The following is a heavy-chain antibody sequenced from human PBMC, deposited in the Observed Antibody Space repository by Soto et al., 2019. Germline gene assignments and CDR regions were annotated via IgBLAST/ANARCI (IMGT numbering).Heavy chain of an antibody. Sequence: PGESLKISCKGSGYSFTSYWIGWVRQMPGKGLEWMGIIYPGDSDTRYSPSFQGQVTISADKSISTAYLQWSSLKASDTAMYYCARRMVRGALYYYCGMDVWGQGTTVTVSS. J-gene: IGHJ6*02. CDR1: GYSFTSYW. D-gene: IGHD3-10*01. CDR2: IYPGDSDT. V-gene: IGHV5-51*01. CDR3: ARRMVRGALYYYCGMDV.